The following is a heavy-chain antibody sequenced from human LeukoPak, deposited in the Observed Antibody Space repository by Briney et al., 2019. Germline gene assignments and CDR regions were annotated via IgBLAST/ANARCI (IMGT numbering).Heavy chain of an antibody. CDR3: ASGAPPRASSGYSRRPKYYYYGMDV. CDR2: INHSGST. CDR1: GGSLSGYY. D-gene: IGHD3-22*01. V-gene: IGHV4-34*01. Sequence: SESLSLTTAVYGGSLSGYYWSCIRQPPGKGREWRGEINHSGSTNYNPSLNSGVTISVDTSKDQFSMKLSSATAAATAVYYCASGAPPRASSGYSRRPKYYYYGMDVWGQGTLVTVSS. J-gene: IGHJ6*02.